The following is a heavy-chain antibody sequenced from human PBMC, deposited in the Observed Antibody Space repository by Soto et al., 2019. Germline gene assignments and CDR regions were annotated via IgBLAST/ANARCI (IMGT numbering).Heavy chain of an antibody. CDR2: ISYDGSNK. CDR1: GFTFSSYA. J-gene: IGHJ4*02. V-gene: IGHV3-30-3*01. Sequence: QVQLVQSGGGVVQPGRSLRLSCAASGFTFSSYAMHWVRQAPGKGLEWVAVISYDGSNKYYADSVKGRFTISRDNSKNTLYLQMNSLRAEDTAVYYCARALQQLVYYFDYWGQGTLVTVSS. CDR3: ARALQQLVYYFDY. D-gene: IGHD6-13*01.